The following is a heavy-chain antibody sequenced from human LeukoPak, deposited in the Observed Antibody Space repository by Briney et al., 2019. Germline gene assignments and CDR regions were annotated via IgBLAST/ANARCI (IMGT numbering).Heavy chain of an antibody. CDR3: ARGTVIYWFDP. Sequence: PSETLSLTCAVYGGSFSGYYWSWIRQPPGKGLEWIGEINHSGSTNYNPSLKSRVTISVDTSKNQFSLKLSSVTAADTAVYYCARGTVIYWFDPWGQEPRSPSPQ. CDR1: GGSFSGYY. D-gene: IGHD4-17*01. V-gene: IGHV4-34*01. CDR2: INHSGST. J-gene: IGHJ5*02.